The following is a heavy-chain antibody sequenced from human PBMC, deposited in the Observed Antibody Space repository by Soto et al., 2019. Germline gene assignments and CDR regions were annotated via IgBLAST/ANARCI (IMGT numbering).Heavy chain of an antibody. V-gene: IGHV4-31*03. D-gene: IGHD1-26*01. CDR1: GDSINSADHF. J-gene: IGHJ4*02. CDR2: IYYSGAT. CDR3: ATTTGAYSHDRAY. Sequence: QVQLQESGPGLVKPSQTLSLTCTVSGDSINSADHFWTWIRQKPGKGLEWIGYIYYSGATYYDPSLMTRVSISLDKSKNYFSLELSSVTAADTAVYYCATTTGAYSHDRAYWGQGTLVTVAA.